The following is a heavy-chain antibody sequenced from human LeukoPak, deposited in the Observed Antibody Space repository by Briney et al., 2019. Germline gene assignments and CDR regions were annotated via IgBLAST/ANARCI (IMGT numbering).Heavy chain of an antibody. CDR1: GGSISRYY. CDR2: IYYSGCT. CDR3: ARGGYYGSGNDFRFDP. Sequence: PSETLSLTCTVSGGSISRYYWRWIRQPPGKGLEWIGYIYYSGCTNYNPSLKSRVTISVDTSKNQFSLKLTSVTAADTAVYFCARGGYYGSGNDFRFDPWGQGTLVTVSS. D-gene: IGHD3-10*01. J-gene: IGHJ5*02. V-gene: IGHV4-59*01.